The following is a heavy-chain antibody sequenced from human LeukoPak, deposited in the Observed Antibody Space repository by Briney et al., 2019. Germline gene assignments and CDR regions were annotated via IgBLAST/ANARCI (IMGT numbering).Heavy chain of an antibody. Sequence: SETLSLTCAVYGGSFSGYYWSWIRQPPGKGLEWIGEINHSGSTSYNPSLKSRVTISVDTSKNQFSLKLSSVTAADTAVYYCARGRYYDFWSGYYLTFDYWGQGTLVTVSS. J-gene: IGHJ4*02. V-gene: IGHV4-34*01. D-gene: IGHD3-3*01. CDR3: ARGRYYDFWSGYYLTFDY. CDR1: GGSFSGYY. CDR2: INHSGST.